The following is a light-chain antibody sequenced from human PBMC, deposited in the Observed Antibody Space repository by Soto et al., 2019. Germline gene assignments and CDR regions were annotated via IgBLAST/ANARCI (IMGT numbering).Light chain of an antibody. CDR1: QSVGNN. V-gene: IGKV3-15*01. CDR3: QQCGDWPLT. Sequence: EIVLTQSPATLSVSPGERATLSCRASQSVGNNFAWYQQKPGQAPRLLIFATSTRATGVPARFSGSGSGTEFTLTISSLQSEDFAVYYGQQCGDWPLTFGGGAKVEIE. CDR2: ATS. J-gene: IGKJ4*01.